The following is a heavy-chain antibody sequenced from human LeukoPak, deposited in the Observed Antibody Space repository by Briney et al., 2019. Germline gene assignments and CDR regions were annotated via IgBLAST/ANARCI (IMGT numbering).Heavy chain of an antibody. D-gene: IGHD3-3*01. J-gene: IGHJ6*04. CDR3: ARLYYDFWSGFRYYYYGMDV. CDR1: GDSVSSNSAA. CDR2: TYYRSKWYN. Sequence: SQTLSLTCAISGDSVSSNSAAWNWIRQTPSRGLEWLGRTYYRSKWYNDYAVSVKSRITINPDTSKNQFSLQLNSVTPEDTAVYYCARLYYDFWSGFRYYYYGMDVWGQRDHGHRLL. V-gene: IGHV6-1*01.